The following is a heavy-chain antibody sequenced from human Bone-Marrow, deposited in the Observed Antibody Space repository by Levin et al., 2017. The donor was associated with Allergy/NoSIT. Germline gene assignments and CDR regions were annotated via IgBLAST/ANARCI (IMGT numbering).Heavy chain of an antibody. J-gene: IGHJ3*02. CDR2: ITPYNGNT. D-gene: IGHD3-10*01. CDR3: ARSQLTGGPDYIGSDDTFDM. V-gene: IGHV1-45*02. Sequence: KSGESLKISCKASGWIFTYRYLHWLRQAPGQAPEWLGWITPYNGNTNYARKFQGRATITREMSLTTAHLELRNLRSEDTAIYYCARSQLTGGPDYIGSDDTFDMWGQGTRVTVSS. CDR1: GWIFTYRY.